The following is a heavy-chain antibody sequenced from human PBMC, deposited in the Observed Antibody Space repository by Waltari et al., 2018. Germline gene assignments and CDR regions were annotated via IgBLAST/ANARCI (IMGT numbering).Heavy chain of an antibody. V-gene: IGHV3-53*02. Sequence: EVQLVETGGALIQTGGSLRLSCAASGFPVSPNYMGWVRLAPGQGPEWVSSITPNDDTFYSDSVRGRFNILRDTSKNTLHLQMSFLRAEDTAVYYCVTLKPPGHYFYMDVWGKGTTVNVSS. J-gene: IGHJ6*03. CDR1: GFPVSPNY. CDR3: VTLKPPGHYFYMDV. D-gene: IGHD2-8*02. CDR2: ITPNDDT.